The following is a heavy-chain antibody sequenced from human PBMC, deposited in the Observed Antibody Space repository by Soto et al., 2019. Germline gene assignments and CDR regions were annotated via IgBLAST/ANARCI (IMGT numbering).Heavy chain of an antibody. CDR1: GASITGSSY. J-gene: IGHJ4*02. D-gene: IGHD2-8*02. V-gene: IGHV4-4*07. CDR3: ARGRTPPGAPAWYYFDS. CDR2: FSLSGTT. Sequence: PSETLSLTCTVSGASITGSSYWSWIRQPAGKGLEWIGRFSLSGTTNYNPSLRSRVTMSADVSKNQFSLRLTSVTAADTALYYCARGRTPPGAPAWYYFDSWGQGTLVTVS.